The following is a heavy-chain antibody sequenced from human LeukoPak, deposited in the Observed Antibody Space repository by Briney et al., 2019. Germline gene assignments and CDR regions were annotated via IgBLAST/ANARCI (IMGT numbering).Heavy chain of an antibody. CDR2: IKEDGSEK. Sequence: GGSLRLSCAASGFTFSGYWMSWVRQAPGKGLQWVANIKEDGSEKYYVDSVKGRFTISRDNAKNSLYLQMNSLRAEDTAVYYCARDEKWGQGTLVTVSS. CDR3: ARDEK. V-gene: IGHV3-7*04. J-gene: IGHJ4*02. CDR1: GFTFSGYW.